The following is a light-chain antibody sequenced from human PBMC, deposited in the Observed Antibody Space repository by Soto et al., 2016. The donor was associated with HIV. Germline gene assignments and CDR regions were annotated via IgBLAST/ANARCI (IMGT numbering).Light chain of an antibody. V-gene: IGKV1-5*03. Sequence: DIQMTQSPSTLSASVGDRVTITCRASQSISSWLAWYQQKSGKAPKLLIYKASSLESGVPSRFSGSGSGTEFTLTVSSLQPDDFATYYCQQYYDGWTFGQGTKV. CDR2: KAS. CDR3: QQYYDGWT. J-gene: IGKJ1*01. CDR1: QSISSW.